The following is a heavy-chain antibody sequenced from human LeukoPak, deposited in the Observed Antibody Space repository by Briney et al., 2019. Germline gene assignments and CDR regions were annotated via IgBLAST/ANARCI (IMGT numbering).Heavy chain of an antibody. D-gene: IGHD3-22*01. Sequence: ASVKVSCKASRYTFTKYFTQWVRQAPGQGLEWMGGIIPIFGTANYAQKFQGRVTITADESTSTAYMELSSLRSEDTAVYYCARGGIVLEPIHAFDIWGQGTMVTVSS. CDR1: RYTFTKYF. CDR3: ARGGIVLEPIHAFDI. CDR2: IIPIFGTA. J-gene: IGHJ3*02. V-gene: IGHV1-69*13.